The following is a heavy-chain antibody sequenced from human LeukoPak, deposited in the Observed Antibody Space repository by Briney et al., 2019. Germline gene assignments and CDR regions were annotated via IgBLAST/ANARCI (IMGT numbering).Heavy chain of an antibody. CDR1: GFPLRDYF. V-gene: IGHV3-11*01. D-gene: IGHD3-22*01. CDR3: ARATYDSSAVDAFDI. J-gene: IGHJ3*02. CDR2: TNTAGNTL. Sequence: GGSLRLSCAASGFPLRDYFMSWIRQAPGKGLEWLAYTNTAGNTLYYADSVKGRFTISRDNAKKSLYLQMNTLRAEDTAVYYCARATYDSSAVDAFDIWGQGTMVTVSP.